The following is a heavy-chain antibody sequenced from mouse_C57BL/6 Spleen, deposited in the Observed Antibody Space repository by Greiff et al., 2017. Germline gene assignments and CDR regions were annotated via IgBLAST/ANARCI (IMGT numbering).Heavy chain of an antibody. CDR3: ARTYYSPPRAMDY. V-gene: IGHV1-82*01. Sequence: VQLQQSGPELVQPGASVKISCKASGYAFSSSWMNWVKQRPGKGLGWIGRIYPGEGDTNYNGKFKGKATLTADKSSSTAYMQLSSLTSEDSAVYFCARTYYSPPRAMDYGGQGTSVTVSS. CDR1: GYAFSSSW. CDR2: IYPGEGDT. J-gene: IGHJ4*01. D-gene: IGHD2-12*01.